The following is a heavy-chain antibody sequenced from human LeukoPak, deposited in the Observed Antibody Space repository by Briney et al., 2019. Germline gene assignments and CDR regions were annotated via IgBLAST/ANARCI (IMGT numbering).Heavy chain of an antibody. V-gene: IGHV3-30*18. CDR2: ISYDGSNK. J-gene: IGHJ5*02. D-gene: IGHD4-17*01. Sequence: GGSLRLSCAASGFTFSSYGMHWVRQAPGKGLEWVAVISYDGSNKYYADSVKGRFTISRDNSKNTLYLQMSSLRAEDTAVYYCAKETTTVTDWFDPWGQGTLVTVSS. CDR1: GFTFSSYG. CDR3: AKETTTVTDWFDP.